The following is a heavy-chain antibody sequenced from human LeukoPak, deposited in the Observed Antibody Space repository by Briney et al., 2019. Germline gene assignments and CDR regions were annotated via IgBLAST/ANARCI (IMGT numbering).Heavy chain of an antibody. J-gene: IGHJ4*02. D-gene: IGHD3-9*01. V-gene: IGHV7-4-1*02. CDR2: INTNTGNP. CDR1: GYTFTGYY. CDR3: ARGAEARYFDWLLSPGQDLYFDY. Sequence: GASVKVSCKASGYTFTGYYMYWVRQAPGQGLEWMGWINTNTGNPTDAQGFTGRFVFSLDTSVSTAYLQISSLKAEDTAVYYCARGAEARYFDWLLSPGQDLYFDYWGQGTLVTVSS.